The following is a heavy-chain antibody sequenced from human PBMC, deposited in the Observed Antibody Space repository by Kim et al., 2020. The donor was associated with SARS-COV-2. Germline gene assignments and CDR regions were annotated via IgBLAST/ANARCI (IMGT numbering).Heavy chain of an antibody. CDR3: AKDLSDYGDYIRYYYYG. Sequence: GGSLRLSCAASGFTFSSYGMHWVRQAPGKGLEWVAVISYDGSNKYYADSVKGRFTISRDNSKNTLYLQMNSLRAEDTAVYYCAKDLSDYGDYIRYYYYG. D-gene: IGHD4-17*01. J-gene: IGHJ6*01. CDR2: ISYDGSNK. CDR1: GFTFSSYG. V-gene: IGHV3-30*18.